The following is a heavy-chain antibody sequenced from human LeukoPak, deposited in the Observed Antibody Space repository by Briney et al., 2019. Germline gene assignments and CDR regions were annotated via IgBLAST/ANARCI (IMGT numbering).Heavy chain of an antibody. D-gene: IGHD2-21*02. J-gene: IGHJ4*02. V-gene: IGHV4-61*02. CDR3: VRYLAGCGGDGD. Sequence: SETLSLTCTVSGASISTDYSHWSWVRQPAGNGLEYIAFMQTSGNTGYNPSLSSRVTMSVDTSKNQFSLNLRSVTAADTAMYYCVRYLAGCGGDGDWGQGTLVTVSS. CDR2: MQTSGNT. CDR1: GASISTDYSH.